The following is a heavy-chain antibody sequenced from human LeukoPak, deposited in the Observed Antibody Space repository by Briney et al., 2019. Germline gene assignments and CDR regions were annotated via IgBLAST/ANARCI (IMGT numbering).Heavy chain of an antibody. CDR1: GGSLSGYY. V-gene: IGHV4-4*07. CDR2: IYISEGA. D-gene: IGHD3-10*01. J-gene: IGHJ6*03. CDR3: ARHWPQDGSGSYHYYYYYMDV. Sequence: SETLSVTCTVSGGSLSGYYWTWMRQPAGKGLEWIGRIYISEGADYNASFKSRVTMSVDTSKNQFSLKLSSVTAADTAVYYCARHWPQDGSGSYHYYYYYMDVWGKGTTVTISS.